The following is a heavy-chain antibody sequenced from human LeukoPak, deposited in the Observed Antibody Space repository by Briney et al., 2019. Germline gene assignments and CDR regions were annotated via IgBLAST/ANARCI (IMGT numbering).Heavy chain of an antibody. J-gene: IGHJ4*02. CDR3: ARIRHCTNGVCYPPYYFDY. Sequence: ASVKVSCKASGYTFTSYDINWVRQATGQGLEWMGWMNPNSGNTGYAQKFQGRVTITRNTPISTAYMELSSLRSEDTAVYYCARIRHCTNGVCYPPYYFDYWGQGTLVTVSS. D-gene: IGHD2-8*01. CDR2: MNPNSGNT. V-gene: IGHV1-8*03. CDR1: GYTFTSYD.